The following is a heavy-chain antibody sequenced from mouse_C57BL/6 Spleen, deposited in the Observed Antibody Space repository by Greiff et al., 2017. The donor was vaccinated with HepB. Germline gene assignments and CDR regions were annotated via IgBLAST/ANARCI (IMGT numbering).Heavy chain of an antibody. CDR1: GFTFSSYA. V-gene: IGHV5-4*03. Sequence: EVKLVESGGGLVKPGGSLKLSCAASGFTFSSYAMSWVRQTPEKRLEWVATISDGGSYTYYPDNVKGRFTISRDNAKNNLYLQMSHLKSEDTAMYYCALGDYGSSYGGWFAYWGQGTLVTVSA. CDR2: ISDGGSYT. J-gene: IGHJ3*01. D-gene: IGHD1-1*01. CDR3: ALGDYGSSYGGWFAY.